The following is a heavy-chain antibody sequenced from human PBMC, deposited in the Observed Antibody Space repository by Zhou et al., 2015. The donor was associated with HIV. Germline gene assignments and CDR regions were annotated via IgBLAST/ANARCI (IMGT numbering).Heavy chain of an antibody. CDR1: GLTCSSCW. V-gene: IGHV3-74*01. D-gene: IGHD4-17*01. J-gene: IGHJ4*02. Sequence: EVQLVESGGGLVQPGGSLRLSCAASGLTCSSCWMHWVRQFPGKGLVWVSRINSDGSSTDYADSVKGRFTISRDNARNTVYLQMNSLSAEDTALYYCVREHDYGDSYEYWGQGTLVAVSS. CDR3: VREHDYGDSYEY. CDR2: INSDGSST.